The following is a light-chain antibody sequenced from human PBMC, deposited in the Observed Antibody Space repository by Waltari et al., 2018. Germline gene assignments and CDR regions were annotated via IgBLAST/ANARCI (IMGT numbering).Light chain of an antibody. CDR3: QQYNNWPLT. CDR2: DAS. J-gene: IGKJ4*01. CDR1: HDISDY. Sequence: DIQMTQSPSSLSASVGDTVTITCQANHDISDYLNWYQKKPGKAPNLLISDASHLEAGVPSRFSGSGYGTDFTLTISSLQSEDFAVYYCQQYNNWPLTFGGGTKVEIK. V-gene: IGKV1-33*01.